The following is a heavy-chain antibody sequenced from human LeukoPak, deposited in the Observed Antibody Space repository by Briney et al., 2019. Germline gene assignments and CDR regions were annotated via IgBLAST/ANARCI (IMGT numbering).Heavy chain of an antibody. D-gene: IGHD3-22*01. V-gene: IGHV4-59*01. CDR1: GGSISSYY. J-gene: IGHJ6*03. CDR2: IYYSGST. CDR3: ARVYDSSGYYMYYYYMDV. Sequence: PSETLSLTCTVSGGSISSYYWSWIRQPPGKGLEWIGYIYYSGSTNYNPSLKSRVTISVDTSKNQFSLKLSSVTAADTAVYYCARVYDSSGYYMYYYYMDVWGKGTTVTVSS.